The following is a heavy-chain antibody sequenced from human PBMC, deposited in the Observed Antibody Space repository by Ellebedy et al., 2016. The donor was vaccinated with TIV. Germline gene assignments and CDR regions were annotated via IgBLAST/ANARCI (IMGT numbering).Heavy chain of an antibody. CDR3: ARGPLSGDGGGDN. Sequence: GESLKISCQVSGYSFTSYWIGWVRQMPGKGLEWMGIIYPGNSDTRYSPSFQGQVTISADESISTAYLQWSSLKASDTAMYYFARGPLSGDGGGDNWGQGTLVTVSS. V-gene: IGHV5-51*01. CDR1: GYSFTSYW. CDR2: IYPGNSDT. J-gene: IGHJ4*02. D-gene: IGHD7-27*01.